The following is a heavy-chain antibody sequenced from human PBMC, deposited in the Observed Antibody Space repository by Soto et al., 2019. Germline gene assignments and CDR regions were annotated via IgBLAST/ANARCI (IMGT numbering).Heavy chain of an antibody. V-gene: IGHV3-74*01. CDR2: INSDGSST. Sequence: PGGSLRLSCAASGFTFSSYWMHWVRQAPGKGLVWVSRINSDGSSTSYADSVKGRFTISRDNAKNTLYLQMNSLRAEDTAVYYCARVSGEYYDFWSGSNWFDPWGQGTLVTVYS. J-gene: IGHJ5*02. D-gene: IGHD3-3*01. CDR3: ARVSGEYYDFWSGSNWFDP. CDR1: GFTFSSYW.